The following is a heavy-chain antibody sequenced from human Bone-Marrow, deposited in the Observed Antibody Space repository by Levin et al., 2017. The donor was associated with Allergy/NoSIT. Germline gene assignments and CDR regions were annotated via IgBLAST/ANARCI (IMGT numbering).Heavy chain of an antibody. CDR1: GYNFTNYW. CDR3: ARGRAPGGLKWYFDY. V-gene: IGHV5-51*01. CDR2: IYPGDSDT. D-gene: IGHD3-16*01. Sequence: PGGSLRLSCKGSGYNFTNYWIGWVRQMPGKGLEWMGIIYPGDSDTRYSPPFQGQVTTSADKSISTAYLQWSSLKASDTAMYYCARGRAPGGLKWYFDYWGQGTLVTVSS. J-gene: IGHJ4*02.